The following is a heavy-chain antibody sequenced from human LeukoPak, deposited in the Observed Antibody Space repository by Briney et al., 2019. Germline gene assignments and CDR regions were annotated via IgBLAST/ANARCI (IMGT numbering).Heavy chain of an antibody. CDR1: GGTFSSYA. V-gene: IGHV1-69*13. J-gene: IGHJ5*02. D-gene: IGHD6-13*01. CDR3: ARRAADDYNWFDP. CDR2: IIPIFGTA. Sequence: GASVKVSCKASGGTFSSYAISWVRQAPGQGLEWMGGIIPIFGTANYAQKFQGRVTITADESTSTAYMELSSLRSEDTAVYYCARRAADDYNWFDPWGQGTLVTVSS.